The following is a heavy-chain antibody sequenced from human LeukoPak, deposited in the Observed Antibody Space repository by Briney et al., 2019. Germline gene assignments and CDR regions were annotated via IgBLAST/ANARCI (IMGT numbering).Heavy chain of an antibody. Sequence: ASVKVSCKASGYTFTGYYIHWVRQAPGQGLEWMGWINPNSGGTNYAQKFQGRVTMTRDTSIRTAYMELSRLRSDDTAVYYCAREKGYDSSGYYEGFDSWGQGTLVTVSS. CDR1: GYTFTGYY. V-gene: IGHV1-2*02. J-gene: IGHJ4*02. CDR3: AREKGYDSSGYYEGFDS. D-gene: IGHD3-22*01. CDR2: INPNSGGT.